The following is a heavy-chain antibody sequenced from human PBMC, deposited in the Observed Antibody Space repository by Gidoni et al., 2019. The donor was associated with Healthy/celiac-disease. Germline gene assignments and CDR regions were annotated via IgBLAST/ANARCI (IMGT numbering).Heavy chain of an antibody. CDR2: IYHSGST. CDR3: ARVDCSGGSCYLHYGMDV. Sequence: QVQLQESGPGLVKPSGTLSLTCAVSGGSISSSNWWSWVSQPPGKGLEWIGEIYHSGSTNYNPSLKSRVTISVDKSKNQFSLKLSSVTAADTAVYYCARVDCSGGSCYLHYGMDVWGQGTTVTVSS. V-gene: IGHV4-4*02. J-gene: IGHJ6*02. D-gene: IGHD2-15*01. CDR1: GGSISSSNW.